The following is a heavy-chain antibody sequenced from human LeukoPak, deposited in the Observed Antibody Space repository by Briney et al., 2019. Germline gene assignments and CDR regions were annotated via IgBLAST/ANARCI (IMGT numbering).Heavy chain of an antibody. V-gene: IGHV4-30-2*01. D-gene: IGHD5-18*01. Sequence: NPSETLSLTCAVSGGSISSGGYSWSWIRQPPGKGLEWIGYIYHSGRTFYNPSLKSRVTISVDTSKNQISLEVTSVTAADTAVYYCARDGGYGHYDYWGRGTLVTVSS. CDR2: IYHSGRT. J-gene: IGHJ4*02. CDR1: GGSISSGGYS. CDR3: ARDGGYGHYDY.